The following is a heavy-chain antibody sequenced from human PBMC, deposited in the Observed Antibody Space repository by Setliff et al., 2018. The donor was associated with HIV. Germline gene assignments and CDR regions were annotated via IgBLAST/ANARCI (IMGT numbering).Heavy chain of an antibody. V-gene: IGHV1-2*02. D-gene: IGHD3-10*01. J-gene: IGHJ4*02. Sequence: ASVKVSCKAPGYILSAYYMHWVRQAPGQGLEWMGWINPNSGGTNYAQKFQGRVTITRDTSTNTAYMEMTRLRSDDTAVYSCARGGDDYGPGTWTFDFWGQGTLVTVSS. CDR2: INPNSGGT. CDR1: GYILSAYY. CDR3: ARGGDDYGPGTWTFDF.